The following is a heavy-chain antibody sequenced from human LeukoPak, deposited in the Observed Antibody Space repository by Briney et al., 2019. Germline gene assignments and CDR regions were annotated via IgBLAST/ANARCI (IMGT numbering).Heavy chain of an antibody. D-gene: IGHD3-10*01. CDR2: IYPGDSDT. V-gene: IGHV5-51*01. CDR3: ARRLRALWFGDPNRRYYFDY. CDR1: GYSFTSYW. J-gene: IGHJ4*02. Sequence: GESLKISCKGSGYSFTSYWIGWVRQMPGKGLEWMGIIYPGDSDTRYSPSFQGQVTISADKSISTAYLQWSSLKASDTAMYYCARRLRALWFGDPNRRYYFDYWGQGTLVTVSS.